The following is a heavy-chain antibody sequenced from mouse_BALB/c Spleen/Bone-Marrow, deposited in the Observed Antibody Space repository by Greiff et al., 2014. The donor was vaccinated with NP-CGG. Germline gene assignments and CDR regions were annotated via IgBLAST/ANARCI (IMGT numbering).Heavy chain of an antibody. CDR3: AREGGYYYGSSPYFDV. CDR1: GYSFTGYF. Sequence: VHVKQSGPELVKPGASVKISCKASGYSFTGYFMNWVMQSHGKSLKWIGRINPYNGDTFYNQKFKGKATLTVDKSSSTAHMELRSLASEDSAVYYCAREGGYYYGSSPYFDVWGAGTTVTVSS. CDR2: INPYNGDT. J-gene: IGHJ1*01. D-gene: IGHD1-1*01. V-gene: IGHV1-20*02.